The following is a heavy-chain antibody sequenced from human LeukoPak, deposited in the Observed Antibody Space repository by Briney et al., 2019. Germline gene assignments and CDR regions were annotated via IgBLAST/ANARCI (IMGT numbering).Heavy chain of an antibody. CDR1: GYSFTSYW. CDR2: MYPANSDT. J-gene: IGHJ4*02. CDR3: ATTRGGNYHWDY. V-gene: IGHV5-51*01. Sequence: GESLKISRKGSGYSFTSYWIGWVRQMPGKGLEWMGIMYPANSDTRYKPSFQGQVTMSADRSISTAYLQWSSLKASDTAIYYCATTRGGNYHWDYWGQGTLVTVSS. D-gene: IGHD3-16*01.